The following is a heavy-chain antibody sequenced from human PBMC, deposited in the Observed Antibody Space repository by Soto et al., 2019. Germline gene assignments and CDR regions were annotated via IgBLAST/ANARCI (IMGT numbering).Heavy chain of an antibody. CDR2: IYWDDDK. J-gene: IGHJ5*02. CDR1: GFSISTSGVG. CDR3: AHRRPCSSDSNSGWFDP. Sequence: QITLKESGPALVNPTQTLTLTCTFSGFSISTSGVGVGWIRQPPGKALEWLAVIYWDDDKRYSPSLKSRLTGTNDSSTNQSVPTINNLDPMDTATYFCAHRRPCSSDSNSGWFDPWGQGTLVAFSS. D-gene: IGHD3-10*01. V-gene: IGHV2-5*02.